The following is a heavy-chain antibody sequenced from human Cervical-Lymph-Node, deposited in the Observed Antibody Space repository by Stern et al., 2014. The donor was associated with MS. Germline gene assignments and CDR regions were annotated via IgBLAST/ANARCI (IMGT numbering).Heavy chain of an antibody. CDR3: ARDRGLQPDI. Sequence: QVQLKESGPRLVKPSETLSLTCSVSGGSITSYYWSWIRQPAGRSLELMGRIYSSGSNDNNPALKVRVTMSVDTSKTHFALRLSSVTAADTALYYCARDRGLQPDIWGQGTLVTVSS. CDR2: IYSSGSN. D-gene: IGHD1-1*01. CDR1: GGSITSYY. J-gene: IGHJ3*02. V-gene: IGHV4-4*07.